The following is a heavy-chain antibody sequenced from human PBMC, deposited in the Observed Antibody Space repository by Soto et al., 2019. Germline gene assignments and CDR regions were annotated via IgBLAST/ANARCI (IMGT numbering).Heavy chain of an antibody. Sequence: AASVKVSCKASGGTFSSYAISWVRQAPGQGLEWMGGIIPIFGTANYAQKFQGRVTITADKSTSTAYMELSSLRSEDTAVYYCARAAKWSGYPPYYYYYGMDVWGQGTTVTVSS. CDR1: GGTFSSYA. J-gene: IGHJ6*02. CDR3: ARAAKWSGYPPYYYYYGMDV. CDR2: IIPIFGTA. V-gene: IGHV1-69*06. D-gene: IGHD3-3*01.